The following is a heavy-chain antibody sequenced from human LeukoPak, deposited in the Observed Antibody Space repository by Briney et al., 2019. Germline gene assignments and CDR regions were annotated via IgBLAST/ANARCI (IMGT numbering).Heavy chain of an antibody. Sequence: PGGSLRLSCAASGFTFKTYSMNWVRQAPGKGLEWVAFIRYDGSNKYYADSVKGRFTISRDNSKNTLYLQMNSLRAEDTAVYYCANTIPGLRFLEWSKIDAFDIWGQGTMVTVSS. CDR1: GFTFKTYS. J-gene: IGHJ3*02. CDR2: IRYDGSNK. V-gene: IGHV3-30*02. CDR3: ANTIPGLRFLEWSKIDAFDI. D-gene: IGHD3-3*01.